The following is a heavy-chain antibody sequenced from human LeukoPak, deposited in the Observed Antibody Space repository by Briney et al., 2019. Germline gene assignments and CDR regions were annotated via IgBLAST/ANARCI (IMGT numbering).Heavy chain of an antibody. Sequence: PGGSLRLSCAASGFTFDDYAMHWVRQAPGKGLEWVSGSWNSGSIGYADSVKGRFTISRDNAKNSLYLQMNSLRAEDTAVYYCARNMVRGYEDAFDIWGQGTMVTVSS. V-gene: IGHV3-9*01. CDR3: ARNMVRGYEDAFDI. CDR1: GFTFDDYA. J-gene: IGHJ3*02. CDR2: SWNSGSI. D-gene: IGHD3-10*01.